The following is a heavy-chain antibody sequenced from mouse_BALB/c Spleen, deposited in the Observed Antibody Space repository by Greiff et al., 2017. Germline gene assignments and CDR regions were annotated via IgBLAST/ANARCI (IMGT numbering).Heavy chain of an antibody. CDR2: VNPYNGGT. D-gene: IGHD3-3*01. Sequence: VQLQQSGPELVKPGASVKMSCKASGYTFTDYYMDWVKQSHGESFEWIGRVNPYNGGTSYNQKFKGKATLTVDKSSSTAYMELNSLTSEDSAVYYCARWGREDYWGQGTTLTVSS. J-gene: IGHJ2*01. V-gene: IGHV1-19*01. CDR1: GYTFTDYY. CDR3: ARWGREDY.